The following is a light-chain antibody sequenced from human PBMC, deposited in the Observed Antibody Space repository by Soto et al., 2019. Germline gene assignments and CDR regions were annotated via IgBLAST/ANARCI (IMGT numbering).Light chain of an antibody. CDR1: TSNIGNNF. J-gene: IGLJ3*02. V-gene: IGLV1-47*02. CDR2: SYS. CDR3: AAWDDSLNGWV. Sequence: QSVLTQPPSASGTPGQRVTISCSGSTSNIGNNFVYWYQHLPGTAPKLLIFSYSQRPSGVPDRFSGSKSATSASLAFSGLRSDDEADYYCAAWDDSLNGWVFGGGTKLTVL.